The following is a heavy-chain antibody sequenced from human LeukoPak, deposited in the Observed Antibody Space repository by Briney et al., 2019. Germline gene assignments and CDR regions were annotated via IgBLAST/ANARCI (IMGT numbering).Heavy chain of an antibody. D-gene: IGHD2-2*02. CDR1: GFTFSSYG. CDR2: IRYDGSNK. J-gene: IGHJ4*02. CDR3: ARVPYCSSTSCYIFDY. Sequence: GGSLRLSCAASGFTFSSYGMHWVRQAPGKGLEWVAFIRYDGSNKYYADSVKGRFTISRDNAKNSLYLQMNSLRAEDTAVYYCARVPYCSSTSCYIFDYWGQGTLVTVSS. V-gene: IGHV3-30*02.